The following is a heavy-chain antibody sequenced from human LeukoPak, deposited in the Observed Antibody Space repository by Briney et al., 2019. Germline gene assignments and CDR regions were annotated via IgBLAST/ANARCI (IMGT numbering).Heavy chain of an antibody. Sequence: GASVKVSCKASGYTFTGYYMHWVRQAPGQGLEWMGWINPNSGGTNYAQKFQGRVTMTRDTSISTAYMELSRLRSDDTAVYYCARSMTTVTTFWFDPWGQGTLVTVPS. V-gene: IGHV1-2*02. CDR3: ARSMTTVTTFWFDP. D-gene: IGHD4-17*01. J-gene: IGHJ5*02. CDR2: INPNSGGT. CDR1: GYTFTGYY.